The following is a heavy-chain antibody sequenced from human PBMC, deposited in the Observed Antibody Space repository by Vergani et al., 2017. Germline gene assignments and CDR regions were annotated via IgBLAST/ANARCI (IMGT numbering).Heavy chain of an antibody. CDR1: GGNFSSYA. V-gene: IGHV1-69*17. CDR2: IIPIFGIA. Sequence: VQLVESGAEVKKPGSSVKVSCKASGGNFSSYAISWVRQAPGQGLEWMGGIIPIFGIANYAQKFQGRVTITADKSTSTAYMELSSLRSEDTAVYYCARGQDYDILTGTYYYGMDVGGQGTTVTVSS. CDR3: ARGQDYDILTGTYYYGMDV. J-gene: IGHJ6*02. D-gene: IGHD3-9*01.